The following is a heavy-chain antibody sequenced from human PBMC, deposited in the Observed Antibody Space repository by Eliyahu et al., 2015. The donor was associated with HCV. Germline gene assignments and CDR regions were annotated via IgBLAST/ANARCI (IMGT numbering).Heavy chain of an antibody. J-gene: IGHJ4*02. CDR3: ARLVNTTDRRSFDF. CDR1: GFSFMSYW. CDR2: INQNGRQK. D-gene: IGHD2/OR15-2a*01. Sequence: EVQLVESGGGLVRPGGSLRLSCPTSGFSFMSYWMSWVRQGPAKGLEWVATINQNGRQKLYVDSVKGRFTISRDNARQSVYLEMNSLKVEDTALYYCARLVNTTDRRSFDFWGQGALVTVSS. V-gene: IGHV3-7*01.